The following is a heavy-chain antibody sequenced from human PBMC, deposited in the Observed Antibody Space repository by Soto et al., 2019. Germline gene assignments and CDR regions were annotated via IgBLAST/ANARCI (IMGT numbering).Heavy chain of an antibody. Sequence: QVQLVESGGGLVKSGGSLRLSCAASGFTFSDYYMSWIRQAPGKGLEWVSYISSSSSYTNYADSVKGRFTISRDNAKNSLYLQMNSLRAEDTAVYYCARDKKGWELLIDYWGQGTLVTVSS. CDR3: ARDKKGWELLIDY. CDR1: GFTFSDYY. V-gene: IGHV3-11*05. J-gene: IGHJ4*02. D-gene: IGHD1-26*01. CDR2: ISSSSSYT.